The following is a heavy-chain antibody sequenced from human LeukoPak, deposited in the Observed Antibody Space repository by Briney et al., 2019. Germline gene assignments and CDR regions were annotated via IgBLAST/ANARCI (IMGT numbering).Heavy chain of an antibody. CDR2: ISYDGSNK. J-gene: IGHJ4*02. D-gene: IGHD3-22*01. CDR1: GFSFSRFG. V-gene: IGHV3-30*19. Sequence: AGGSLRLSCEASGFSFSRFGMHWVRQAPGKGLEWVAVISYDGSNKYYADSVKGRFTISRGNSKNTLYLQMNSLRAEDTAVYYCASPYYYDSSGYYPLNYWGQGTLVTVSS. CDR3: ASPYYYDSSGYYPLNY.